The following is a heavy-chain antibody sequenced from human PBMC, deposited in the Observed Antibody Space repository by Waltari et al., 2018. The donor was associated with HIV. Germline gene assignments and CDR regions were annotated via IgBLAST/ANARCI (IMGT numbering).Heavy chain of an antibody. CDR1: GASFSGYY. V-gene: IGHV4-34*01. J-gene: IGHJ4*02. CDR2: INHRGST. CDR3: ARGSIVLVPAATNYLDY. D-gene: IGHD2-2*01. Sequence: QVQLQPWGAGLLKPSETLSLTCAVYGASFSGYYWPWVRQPPGKWLEWIGEINHRGSTNYNPSLKSRVTISVDTSKNQFPLKLSSVTAADTAVYYCARGSIVLVPAATNYLDYWGQGTLVTVSS.